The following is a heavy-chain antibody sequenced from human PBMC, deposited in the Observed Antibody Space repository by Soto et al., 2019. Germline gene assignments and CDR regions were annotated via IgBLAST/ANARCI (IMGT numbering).Heavy chain of an antibody. Sequence: PSETLSLTCNVSGGSISTYYWNWVRQSPGKGLEWIGYLSYSGSTNYNPSLNNRVTISGDTSKNQFSLKLSSVTAADTAVYYCARAPPSFGLFNVAKLPYYLDYWGPGTLVTVSS. CDR2: LSYSGST. D-gene: IGHD3-3*01. J-gene: IGHJ4*02. CDR1: GGSISTYY. CDR3: ARAPPSFGLFNVAKLPYYLDY. V-gene: IGHV4-59*01.